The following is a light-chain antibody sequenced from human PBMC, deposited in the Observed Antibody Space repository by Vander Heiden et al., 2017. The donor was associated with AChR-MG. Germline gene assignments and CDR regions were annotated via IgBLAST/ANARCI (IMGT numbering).Light chain of an antibody. CDR2: TAS. CDR1: QSIALY. CDR3: QQTDSIPRT. J-gene: IGKJ1*01. V-gene: IGKV1-39*01. Sequence: DIQVTQSPASLSASVGDRVTITCRASQSIALYLNWYQQRPGEAPKLLIYTASSLQSGVPSRFSGSGSGTDFTLTISRLQPEDFAIYYCQQTDSIPRTFGQGTRV.